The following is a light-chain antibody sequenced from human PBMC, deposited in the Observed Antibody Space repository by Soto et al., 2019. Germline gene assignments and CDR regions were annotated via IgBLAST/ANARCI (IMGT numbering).Light chain of an antibody. CDR2: GAS. CDR3: QQYNNWPPWT. CDR1: QSVSNN. J-gene: IGKJ1*01. Sequence: EIVMTQTPATLSVSPGERATLSCRASQSVSNNLAWYQQKPGQAPRLLIYGASIRATDIPARFSGGGSGTEFTLTISSLQSEDFAVYYCQQYNNWPPWTFGQGTHVEI. V-gene: IGKV3-15*01.